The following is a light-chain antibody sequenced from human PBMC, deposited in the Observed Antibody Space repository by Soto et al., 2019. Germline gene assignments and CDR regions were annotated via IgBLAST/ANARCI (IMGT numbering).Light chain of an antibody. Sequence: EIVLTQSPGTLSLSPGERATLSCRASQSVSSSYLAWYQQKPGQAPRLLIYGASSRATGIPDRFSGSGSGTDFPLTISRLEPEDFAVYYCQQYGSSQTFGQGTKLEIK. CDR1: QSVSSSY. CDR2: GAS. CDR3: QQYGSSQT. V-gene: IGKV3-20*01. J-gene: IGKJ2*01.